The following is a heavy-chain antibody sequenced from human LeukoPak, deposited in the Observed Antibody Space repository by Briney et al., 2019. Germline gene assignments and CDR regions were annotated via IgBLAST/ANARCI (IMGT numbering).Heavy chain of an antibody. V-gene: IGHV4-38-2*02. D-gene: IGHD1-1*01. CDR3: ARDWNRYAY. J-gene: IGHJ4*02. CDR2: IYRDGTT. Sequence: SETLSLTCNVSYYSIARGYYWGWIRQPPGKGLEWIGSIYRDGTTTYNPSLKSRVTISVDTSKNQFSLYLDSVTAADTAVYYCARDWNRYAYWGQGTLVTVSS. CDR1: YYSIARGYY.